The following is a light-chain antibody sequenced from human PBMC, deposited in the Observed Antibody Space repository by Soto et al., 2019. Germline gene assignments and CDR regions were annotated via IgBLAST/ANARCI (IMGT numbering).Light chain of an antibody. CDR3: QQANSFPLT. J-gene: IGKJ4*01. CDR2: ASS. V-gene: IGKV1-12*01. Sequence: DIQMTQSPSSVSASIGDRVTITCRVSQDISNKLAWYQQKPGQAPNLLIYASSSLRRGIPSRFSGGGSGTDFSLSINSLQPEDSATYFCQQANSFPLTFGGGTKVDIK. CDR1: QDISNK.